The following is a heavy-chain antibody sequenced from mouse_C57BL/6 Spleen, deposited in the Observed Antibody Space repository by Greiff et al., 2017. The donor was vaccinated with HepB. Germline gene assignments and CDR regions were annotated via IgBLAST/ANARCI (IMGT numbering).Heavy chain of an antibody. D-gene: IGHD1-1*01. CDR2: INPNNGGT. CDR3: ASGRYGSSSFAY. Sequence: VQLQQSGPELVKPGASVKIPCKASGYTFTDYNMDWVKQSHGKSLEWIGDINPNNGGTIYNQKFKGKATLTVDKSSSTAYMELRSLTSEDTAVYYCASGRYGSSSFAYWGQGTLVTVSA. J-gene: IGHJ3*01. CDR1: GYTFTDYN. V-gene: IGHV1-18*01.